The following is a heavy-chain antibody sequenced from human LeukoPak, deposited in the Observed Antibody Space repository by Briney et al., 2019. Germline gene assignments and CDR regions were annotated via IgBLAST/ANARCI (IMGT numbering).Heavy chain of an antibody. D-gene: IGHD3-10*01. V-gene: IGHV4-39*01. J-gene: IGHJ5*02. Sequence: PSETLSLTCTVSGGSISSSSYYWGWIRQPPGKGLEWIGSIYYSGSTYYNPSLKSRVTISVDTSKNQFSLKLSSVTAADTAVYYCARLPNYYGSGSSHNWFDPWGQGTLVTVSS. CDR1: GGSISSSSYY. CDR3: ARLPNYYGSGSSHNWFDP. CDR2: IYYSGST.